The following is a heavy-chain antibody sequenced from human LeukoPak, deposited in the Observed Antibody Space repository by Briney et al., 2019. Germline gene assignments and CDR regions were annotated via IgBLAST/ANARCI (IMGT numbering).Heavy chain of an antibody. V-gene: IGHV4-31*03. Sequence: SETLSLTCTVSGGSISSDGYYWSWIRPHPERGLEWLGYIYHNGGTYYNPSLKSRVTISVDTSKNEFSLKLSSVTAADTAVYYCTRDRYCAAGRCFSAAFDIWGQGTVVTVSS. D-gene: IGHD2-15*01. CDR2: IYHNGGT. CDR1: GGSISSDGYY. J-gene: IGHJ3*02. CDR3: TRDRYCAAGRCFSAAFDI.